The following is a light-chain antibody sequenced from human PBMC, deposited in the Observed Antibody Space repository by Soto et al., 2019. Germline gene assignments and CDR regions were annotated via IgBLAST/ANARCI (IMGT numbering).Light chain of an antibody. V-gene: IGLV6-57*04. CDR2: EDN. CDR3: QSYDSSNPHVV. J-gene: IGLJ2*01. Sequence: FMLTQPHSVSESPGKTVTISCTRSSGSIPSNYVQWYQQRPGSAPTTVIYEDNQRPSGVPDRFSGSIDSSSNSASLTISGLKTEDEADYYCQSYDSSNPHVVFGGGTKLTVL. CDR1: SGSIPSNY.